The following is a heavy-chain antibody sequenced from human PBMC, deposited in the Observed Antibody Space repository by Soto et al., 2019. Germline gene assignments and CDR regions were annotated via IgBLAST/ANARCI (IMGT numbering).Heavy chain of an antibody. D-gene: IGHD3-16*02. J-gene: IGHJ4*02. Sequence: GGSLRLSCAASGFTFSSYAMSWVRQAPGKGLEWVSGISGGGDSTYYADSVKGRFTISRDNSKNTLYLQMNSLTAEDTAVYYCAKDLLMITFGGVIAHFDCWGQGTLVTVSS. V-gene: IGHV3-23*01. CDR3: AKDLLMITFGGVIAHFDC. CDR2: ISGGGDST. CDR1: GFTFSSYA.